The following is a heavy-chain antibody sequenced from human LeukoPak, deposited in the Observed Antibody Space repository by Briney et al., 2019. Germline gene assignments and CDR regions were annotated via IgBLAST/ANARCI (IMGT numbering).Heavy chain of an antibody. D-gene: IGHD1-26*01. J-gene: IGHJ3*02. CDR3: ARVGTSYGAFDM. CDR1: GFTFSSYS. CDR2: ISSSSSYI. V-gene: IGHV3-21*04. Sequence: GGSLRLSCAASGFTFSSYSMNWVRQAPGKGLEWVSSISSSSSYIYYADSVKGRFTISRDNAKNSLYLQMNSLRAEDTALFYCARVGTSYGAFDMWGQGTMVTVSS.